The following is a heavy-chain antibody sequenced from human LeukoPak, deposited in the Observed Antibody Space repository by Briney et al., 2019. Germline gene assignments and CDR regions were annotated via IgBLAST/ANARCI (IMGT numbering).Heavy chain of an antibody. CDR1: GYSFTSYW. V-gene: IGHV5-51*01. Sequence: GESLKISCKGSGYSFTSYWIGWVRQMPGKGLEWMGIIYPGDSDTRYSPSLQGHVTISVDKSISTAYLQWSSLKTSDTAIYYCARHFGRGNYYYFDYWGQGTLVTVSS. J-gene: IGHJ4*02. CDR3: ARHFGRGNYYYFDY. D-gene: IGHD1-7*01. CDR2: IYPGDSDT.